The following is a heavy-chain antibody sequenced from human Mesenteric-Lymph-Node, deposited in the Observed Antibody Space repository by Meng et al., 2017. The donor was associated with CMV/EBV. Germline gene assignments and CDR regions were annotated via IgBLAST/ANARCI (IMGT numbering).Heavy chain of an antibody. V-gene: IGHV3-23*03. Sequence: GESLKISCATSGFTFSNYALTWVRQAPGKGPECVSVSYSGGTNTYYGDSVKGRFTISRDNSKSTLYLQMDSLRAEDTAVYYCAKGSVNPGGLDYWGQGTLVTVS. CDR1: GFTFSNYA. CDR2: SYSGGTNT. CDR3: AKGSVNPGGLDY. D-gene: IGHD4-11*01. J-gene: IGHJ4*02.